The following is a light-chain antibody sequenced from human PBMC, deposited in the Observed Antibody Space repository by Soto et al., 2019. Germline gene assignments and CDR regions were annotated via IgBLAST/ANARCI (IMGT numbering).Light chain of an antibody. J-gene: IGKJ2*01. CDR2: AAS. Sequence: DIQMTQSPSSLSASVGDRLTITCRASQTISNYLNWFQQKPGKAPKLLIYAASSLQSGVPSRFSGSGSGTDFTLTISTLQPEDFATYDCQQSYSTPYTFGQGTRLEIK. CDR3: QQSYSTPYT. V-gene: IGKV1-39*01. CDR1: QTISNY.